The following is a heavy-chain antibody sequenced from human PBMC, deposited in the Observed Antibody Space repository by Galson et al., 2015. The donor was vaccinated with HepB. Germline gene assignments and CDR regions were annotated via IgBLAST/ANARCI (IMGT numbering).Heavy chain of an antibody. V-gene: IGHV3-74*01. CDR3: ARSRVERLVAGTFDH. J-gene: IGHJ4*02. CDR2: ITSDGSST. Sequence: SLRLSCAASDFTFNRYWMHWVRQAPGKGLVWASRITSDGSSTNYADSVKGRFTISRDNAKNTLYLQMNSLSADDTAVYYCARSRVERLVAGTFDHWGQGTLVTVSS. CDR1: DFTFNRYW. D-gene: IGHD6-19*01.